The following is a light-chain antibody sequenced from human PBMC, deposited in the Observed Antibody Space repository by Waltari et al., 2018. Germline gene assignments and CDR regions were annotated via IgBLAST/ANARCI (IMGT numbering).Light chain of an antibody. V-gene: IGLV2-14*01. CDR1: SGDIGNYNF. Sequence: QSALTQPASVSGSPGQSITLSCTGTSGDIGNYNFVSWYQQHPGKAPKLILYEVSNRPLGVSYRFSGSKSGATASLTSSGLHPEDAADYYCSSLTSRNSLVFGGGTTVTVL. CDR3: SSLTSRNSLV. CDR2: EVS. J-gene: IGLJ3*02.